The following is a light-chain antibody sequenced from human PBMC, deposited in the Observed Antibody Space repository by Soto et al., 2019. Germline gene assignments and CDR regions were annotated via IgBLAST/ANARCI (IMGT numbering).Light chain of an antibody. CDR2: EVN. CDR1: SNDVGGYNL. J-gene: IGLJ3*02. Sequence: QSALTQPASGSGSPGQSITISCTGTSNDVGGYNLVSWFQQHPGKAPKLMISEVNKLPSWVSNRFSGSKSANTASLTISGLQAEDEADYYCCSHVGGSSPQWVFGGGTKVNVL. CDR3: CSHVGGSSPQWV. V-gene: IGLV2-23*02.